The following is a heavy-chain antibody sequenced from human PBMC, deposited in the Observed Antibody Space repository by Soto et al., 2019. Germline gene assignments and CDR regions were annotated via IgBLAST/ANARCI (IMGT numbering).Heavy chain of an antibody. Sequence: EVQLLESGGGLVQPGGSLRLSCAASGFTFSSYAMSWVRQAPGKGLEWVSAISGSGGSTYYAGSVKGRFSISRDNSTNTLFLQMNSLRAEDMAVYYCAKEISRVGSCSGGRCYGHFDYWGQGTLVTVSS. D-gene: IGHD2-15*01. V-gene: IGHV3-23*01. CDR2: ISGSGGST. J-gene: IGHJ4*02. CDR1: GFTFSSYA. CDR3: AKEISRVGSCSGGRCYGHFDY.